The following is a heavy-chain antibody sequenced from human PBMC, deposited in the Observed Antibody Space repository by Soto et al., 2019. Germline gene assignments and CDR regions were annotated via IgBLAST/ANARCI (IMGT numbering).Heavy chain of an antibody. CDR1: EFALRSFG. CDR3: ARGGVVGYCNGGRCSDFAY. J-gene: IGHJ4*02. V-gene: IGHV3-33*01. D-gene: IGHD2-15*01. Sequence: QVQLVESGGGVVQPGRSLRLSCAASEFALRSFGMHWVRQAPGKGLEWVAVIWQDGSNEFYAESVKGRFTISRDSSKNPLYLQMNSLRAEDTAVYYCARGGVVGYCNGGRCSDFAYWGQGTLVTVSS. CDR2: IWQDGSNE.